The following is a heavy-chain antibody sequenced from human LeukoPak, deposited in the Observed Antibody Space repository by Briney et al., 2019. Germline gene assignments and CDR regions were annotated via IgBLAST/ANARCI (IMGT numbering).Heavy chain of an antibody. D-gene: IGHD3-22*01. CDR3: AETNYYDSSGYAV. J-gene: IGHJ6*04. Sequence: PGGPLRLSCAASGFTFSSYGMHWVRQAPGKGLEWVAFIRYDGSNKYYADSVKGRFTISRDNSKNTLYLQMNSLRAEDTAVYYCAETNYYDSSGYAVWGKGTTVTVSS. CDR1: GFTFSSYG. CDR2: IRYDGSNK. V-gene: IGHV3-30*02.